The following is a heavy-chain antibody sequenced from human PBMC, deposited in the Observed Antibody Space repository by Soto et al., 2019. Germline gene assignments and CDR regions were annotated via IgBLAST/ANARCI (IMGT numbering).Heavy chain of an antibody. Sequence: ASVKVSCKVSGYTLTELSMHWVRQAPGKGLEWMGGFDPEDGETIYAQKFQGRVTMTEDTSTDTAYMELSSLRSEDTAVYYCATGPTVTPTDYAFDIWGQGTMVTVSS. D-gene: IGHD4-17*01. CDR1: GYTLTELS. V-gene: IGHV1-24*01. J-gene: IGHJ3*02. CDR2: FDPEDGET. CDR3: ATGPTVTPTDYAFDI.